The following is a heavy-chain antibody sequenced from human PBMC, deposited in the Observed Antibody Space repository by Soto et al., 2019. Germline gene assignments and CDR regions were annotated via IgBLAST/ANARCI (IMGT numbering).Heavy chain of an antibody. CDR3: ARGGGGKPYYFDY. J-gene: IGHJ4*02. CDR1: GYTFTGYY. Sequence: ASVKVSCKASGYTFTGYYMHWVRQAPGQGLEWMGWINPNSGGTNYAQKFQGWVTMTRDTSISTAYMELSRLRSDDTAMYYCARGGGGKPYYFDYWGQGTLVTVSS. D-gene: IGHD3-16*01. V-gene: IGHV1-2*04. CDR2: INPNSGGT.